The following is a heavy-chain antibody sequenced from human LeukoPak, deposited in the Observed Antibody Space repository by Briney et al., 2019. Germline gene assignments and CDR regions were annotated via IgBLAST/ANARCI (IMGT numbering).Heavy chain of an antibody. CDR1: GMTFSDAW. D-gene: IGHD3-22*01. Sequence: PGGSLRLSCAASGMTFSDAWMTWVRQAPGKGLEWVANIKQDGSEKYYVDSVKGRFTISRDNAKNSLYLQMNSLRAEDTAVYYCARGRLTYYYDSSGYPFDYWGQGTLVTVSS. CDR3: ARGRLTYYYDSSGYPFDY. V-gene: IGHV3-7*01. J-gene: IGHJ4*02. CDR2: IKQDGSEK.